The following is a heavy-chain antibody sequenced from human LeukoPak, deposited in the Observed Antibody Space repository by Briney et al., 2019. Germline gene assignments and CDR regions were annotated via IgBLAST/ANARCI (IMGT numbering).Heavy chain of an antibody. CDR2: ISYDGSKN. CDR1: GFTFSTYG. V-gene: IGHV3-30*18. J-gene: IGHJ4*02. Sequence: PGRSLRLSCAASGFTFSTYGMHWVRQAPGKGLEWVAVISYDGSKNYYADSVKGRFTISRDNSKNTLYLQMNSLRAEDTAVYYCAKDWNDLDYWGQGTLVTVSS. CDR3: AKDWNDLDY. D-gene: IGHD1-1*01.